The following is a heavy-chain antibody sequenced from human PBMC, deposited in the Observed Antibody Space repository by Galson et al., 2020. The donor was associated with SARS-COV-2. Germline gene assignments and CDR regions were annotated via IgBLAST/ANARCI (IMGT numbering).Heavy chain of an antibody. V-gene: IGHV4-39*01. Sequence: SATLSLTCTVSGGSIISSSYYWVWIRQPPGKGLEWVGTINFRGSTFYNPSLNSRVTISVDTSKNQFSLKLTSVTAADTAVYFCARRDSSGYYRILDYLDYWGHGALVAVSS. D-gene: IGHD3-22*01. CDR2: INFRGST. CDR1: GGSIISSSYY. J-gene: IGHJ4*01. CDR3: ARRDSSGYYRILDYLDY.